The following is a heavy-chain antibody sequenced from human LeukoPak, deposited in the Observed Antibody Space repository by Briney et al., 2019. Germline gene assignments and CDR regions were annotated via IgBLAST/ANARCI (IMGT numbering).Heavy chain of an antibody. V-gene: IGHV4-59*01. CDR1: GGSISSYY. D-gene: IGHD3-10*01. J-gene: IGHJ4*02. Sequence: PSETLSLTCTVSGGSISSYYWSWIRQPPGRGLEWIGYSHYSGSTNYNPFLKSRVTTSVDTYKNQYSLKLSSMTAEDTAVYYCASGAYGSGNFGYWGQGTLVTVSS. CDR3: ASGAYGSGNFGY. CDR2: SHYSGST.